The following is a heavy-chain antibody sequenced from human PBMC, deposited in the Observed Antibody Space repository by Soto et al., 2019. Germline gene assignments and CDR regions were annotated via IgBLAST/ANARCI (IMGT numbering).Heavy chain of an antibody. V-gene: IGHV4-39*01. CDR2: IYYSGST. CDR1: GGSISSSSYY. Sequence: TETLSLTCTVSGGSISSSSYYWGWIRQPPGKGLEWIGSIYYSGSTYYNPSLKSRVTISVDASKNQFSLKLSSVTAADTAVYYCARQALRFYGMDVWGQGTTVTVSS. D-gene: IGHD3-16*01. CDR3: ARQALRFYGMDV. J-gene: IGHJ6*02.